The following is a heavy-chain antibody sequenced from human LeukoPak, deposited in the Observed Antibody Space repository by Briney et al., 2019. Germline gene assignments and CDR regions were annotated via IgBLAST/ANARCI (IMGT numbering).Heavy chain of an antibody. CDR3: ARGTSNGSGSYLTWVYYYYMDV. D-gene: IGHD3-10*01. J-gene: IGHJ6*03. CDR1: GGSFSGYY. V-gene: IGHV4-59*01. CDR2: IYYSGST. Sequence: SETLSLTCAVYGGSFSGYYWSWIRQPPGKGLEWIGYIYYSGSTNYNPSLKSRVTISVDTSKNQFSLKLSSVTAADTAVYYCARGTSNGSGSYLTWVYYYYMDVWGKGTTVTISS.